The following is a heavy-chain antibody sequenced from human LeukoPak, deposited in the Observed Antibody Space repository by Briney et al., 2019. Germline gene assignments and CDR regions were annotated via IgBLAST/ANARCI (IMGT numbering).Heavy chain of an antibody. CDR1: GNSLSRSYY. Sequence: SETLSLTCAASGNSLSRSYYWGWIRQPPGKGLEWVGNIYHSGSTYYNPSLKSRVAISVDTSRNQFSLRLNSVTTADTAVYYCARDWDGLDIWGQGTVVTVSS. V-gene: IGHV4-38-2*02. CDR2: IYHSGST. J-gene: IGHJ3*02. CDR3: ARDWDGLDI.